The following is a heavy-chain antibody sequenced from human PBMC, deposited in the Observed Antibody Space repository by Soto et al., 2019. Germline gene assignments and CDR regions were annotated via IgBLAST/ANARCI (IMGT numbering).Heavy chain of an antibody. CDR3: AKDLAYYDFWSGYPAYYYYGMDV. Sequence: LRLSCAASGFTFSSYGMHWVRQAPGKGLEWVAVISYDGSNKYYADSVKGRFTISRDNSKNTLYLQMNSLRAEDTAVYYCAKDLAYYDFWSGYPAYYYYGMDVWGQGTTVTVSS. V-gene: IGHV3-30*18. CDR2: ISYDGSNK. D-gene: IGHD3-3*01. J-gene: IGHJ6*02. CDR1: GFTFSSYG.